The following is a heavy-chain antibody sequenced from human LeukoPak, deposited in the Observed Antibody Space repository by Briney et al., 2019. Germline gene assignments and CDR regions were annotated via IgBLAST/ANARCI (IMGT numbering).Heavy chain of an antibody. J-gene: IGHJ6*03. CDR1: GGSISSGDYY. V-gene: IGHV4-61*02. CDR3: ARVNGDYTFYYMDV. Sequence: PSETLSLTCTVSGGSISSGDYYWSWIRQPAGKGLEWIGRIYTSGSTNYNPSLKSRVTISVDTSKNQFSLKLSSVTAADTAVYYCARVNGDYTFYYMDVWGKGTTVTVSS. D-gene: IGHD4-17*01. CDR2: IYTSGST.